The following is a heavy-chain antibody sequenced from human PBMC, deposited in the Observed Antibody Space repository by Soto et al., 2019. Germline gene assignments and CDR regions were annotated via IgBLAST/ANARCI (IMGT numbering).Heavy chain of an antibody. CDR2: IYYSGST. CDR3: ASLYSSGWHAFDI. V-gene: IGHV4-59*08. J-gene: IGHJ3*02. CDR1: GGSISSYY. Sequence: PSETLYLTCTVSGGSISSYYWSWIRQPPGKGLEWIGYIYYSGSTNYNPSLKSRVTISVDTSKNQFSLKLSSVTAADTAVYYCASLYSSGWHAFDIWGQGTMVTVSS. D-gene: IGHD6-19*01.